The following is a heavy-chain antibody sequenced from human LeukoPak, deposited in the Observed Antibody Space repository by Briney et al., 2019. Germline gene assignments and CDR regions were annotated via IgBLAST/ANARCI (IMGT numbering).Heavy chain of an antibody. CDR1: GYTFTGYY. V-gene: IGHV1-2*02. CDR3: AREGEGGYCSSTSCYGLAP. Sequence: WASVKVSCKASGYTFTGYYMHWVRQAPGQGLEWMGWINPNSGGTNYAQKFQGRDTMTRDTSISTAYMELSRLRSDDTAVYYCAREGEGGYCSSTSCYGLAPWGQGTLVTVSS. D-gene: IGHD2-2*03. J-gene: IGHJ4*02. CDR2: INPNSGGT.